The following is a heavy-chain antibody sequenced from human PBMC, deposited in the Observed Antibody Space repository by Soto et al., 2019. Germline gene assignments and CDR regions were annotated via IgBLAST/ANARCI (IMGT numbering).Heavy chain of an antibody. D-gene: IGHD3-16*02. CDR2: ILPMFDRP. CDR3: TRSIGSGGVIGGFDY. CDR1: GGTFNTYA. Sequence: QVQLVQSETEEKKPGSAVRVSCKASGGTFNTYAMNWVRQAPGQGLEWMGGILPMFDRPRYAQKFQGRVTITVDEPTTTAYMELSSLRSDDTAVYYCTRSIGSGGVIGGFDYWGQGTLVTVSS. V-gene: IGHV1-69*01. J-gene: IGHJ4*02.